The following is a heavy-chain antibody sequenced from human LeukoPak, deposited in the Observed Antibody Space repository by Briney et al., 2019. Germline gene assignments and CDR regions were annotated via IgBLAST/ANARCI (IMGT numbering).Heavy chain of an antibody. CDR1: GFTVSSNY. CDR2: IYSGGST. V-gene: IGHV3-66*01. Sequence: GGSLRLSCAASGFTVSSNYMSWVRQAPGKGLEWVSVIYSGGSTYYADSVKGRFTISRDNSKNTLYLQMNSLRAEDTAVYYCARDLGYSYGPEYFQHWGQGTLVTVSS. D-gene: IGHD5-18*01. CDR3: ARDLGYSYGPEYFQH. J-gene: IGHJ1*01.